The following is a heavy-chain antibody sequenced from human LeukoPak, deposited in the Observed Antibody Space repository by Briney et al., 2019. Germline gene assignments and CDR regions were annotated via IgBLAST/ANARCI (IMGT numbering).Heavy chain of an antibody. CDR1: GGTFSSYA. CDR3: ARGTADPRYYYYGMDV. J-gene: IGHJ6*02. CDR2: IIPIFGTA. V-gene: IGHV1-69*13. D-gene: IGHD2-2*01. Sequence: SVTVSCKASGGTFSSYAISWVRQAPGQGLEWMGGIIPIFGTANYAQKFQGRVTITADESTSTAYMELSSLRSEDTAVYYCARGTADPRYYYYGMDVWGQGTTVTVSS.